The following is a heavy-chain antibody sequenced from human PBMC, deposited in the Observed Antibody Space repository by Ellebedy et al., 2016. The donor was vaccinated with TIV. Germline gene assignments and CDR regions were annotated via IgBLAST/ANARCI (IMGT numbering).Heavy chain of an antibody. D-gene: IGHD3-22*01. J-gene: IGHJ4*02. CDR2: ISNTGSRT. Sequence: PGGSLRLSCAASGFTFSSYAMSWVRQAPGRGLEWVSTISNTGSRTYYADSVEGRFIISRDKSKKTLYLQMNSLRADGTAVYYCAKGRGGGSDSSAPRYYFDYWGRGTLVTVSS. V-gene: IGHV3-23*01. CDR1: GFTFSSYA. CDR3: AKGRGGGSDSSAPRYYFDY.